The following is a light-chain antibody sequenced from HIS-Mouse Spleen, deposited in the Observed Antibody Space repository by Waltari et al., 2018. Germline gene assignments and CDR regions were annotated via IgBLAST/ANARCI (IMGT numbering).Light chain of an antibody. CDR1: SSDVGSYNL. J-gene: IGLJ3*02. V-gene: IGLV2-23*01. CDR2: EGR. CDR3: CSYAGSSTWV. Sequence: QSALTQPASVSGSPGQSITISCTGTSSDVGSYNLFSWYQQHPGKAPKLMIYEGRKRPSGVSNRFSGSKSGNTASLTIDGLQAEDEPDYYCCSYAGSSTWVFGGGTKLTVL.